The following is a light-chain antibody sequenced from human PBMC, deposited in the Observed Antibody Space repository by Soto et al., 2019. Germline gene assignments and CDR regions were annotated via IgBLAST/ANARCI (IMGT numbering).Light chain of an antibody. Sequence: QSALTQPASVSGSPGQSITISCTGTSSDVGAYNYVSRYQQHPGKAPKLVIYEVSNRPSGVSNRFSGSKSGNMASLAISGLQAEDEADYYCSSYTSTSTVVFGGGTKLTVL. CDR3: SSYTSTSTVV. J-gene: IGLJ2*01. CDR1: SSDVGAYNY. V-gene: IGLV2-14*01. CDR2: EVS.